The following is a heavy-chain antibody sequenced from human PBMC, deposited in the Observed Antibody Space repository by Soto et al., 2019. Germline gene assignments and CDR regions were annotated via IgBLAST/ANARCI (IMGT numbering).Heavy chain of an antibody. D-gene: IGHD1-26*01. CDR1: GFTFSSYG. J-gene: IGHJ4*02. CDR2: ISYDGSNK. V-gene: IGHV3-30*18. CDR3: AKDLRELLRGIDY. Sequence: PGGSLRLSCAASGFTFSSYGMHWARQAPGKGLEWVAVISYDGSNKYYADSVKGRFTISRDNSKNTLYLQMNSLRAEDTAVYYCAKDLRELLRGIDYWGQGTLVTVSS.